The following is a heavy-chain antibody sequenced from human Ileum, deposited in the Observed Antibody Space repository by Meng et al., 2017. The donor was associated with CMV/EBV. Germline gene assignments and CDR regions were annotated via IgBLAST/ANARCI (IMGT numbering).Heavy chain of an antibody. CDR2: IYSGGSA. Sequence: GESLKISCAASGFTVSNNYVSWVRQAPGKGLEFVSVIYSGGSAYYAAFVKGRFTISRDNTQNMVYLQMNSLRAEDTAVYYCARRPSVIPVSYYGMDVWGQGTTVTVSS. J-gene: IGHJ6*02. CDR3: ARRPSVIPVSYYGMDV. CDR1: GFTVSNNY. D-gene: IGHD2-21*01. V-gene: IGHV3-53*01.